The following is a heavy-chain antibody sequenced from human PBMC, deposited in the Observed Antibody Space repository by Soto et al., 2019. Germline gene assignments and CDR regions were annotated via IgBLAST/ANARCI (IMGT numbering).Heavy chain of an antibody. Sequence: SGPTLVNPTQTLTLTCTFSGFSLTTSGVGVGWIRQHPGKALEWLARIDWDDDKYYSTSLKTRLTISKDTSKNQVVLTMTNMDPVDTATYYCVARNTAGTDYYYGMDVWGQGTTVTVSS. D-gene: IGHD6-19*01. V-gene: IGHV2-70*11. J-gene: IGHJ6*02. CDR3: VARNTAGTDYYYGMDV. CDR2: IDWDDDK. CDR1: GFSLTTSGVG.